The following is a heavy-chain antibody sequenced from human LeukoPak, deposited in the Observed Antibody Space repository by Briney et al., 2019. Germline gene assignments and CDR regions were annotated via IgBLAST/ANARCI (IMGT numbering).Heavy chain of an antibody. CDR1: GFTFSSYE. CDR2: ISSSGSTI. V-gene: IGHV3-48*03. J-gene: IGHJ3*02. Sequence: GGSLRLSCAASGFTFSSYEMNWVRQAPGKGLEWVSYISSSGSTIYYADSVKGRFTISRDNAKNSLHLQMNSLRAEDTAVYYCARQGLDAFDIWGQGTMVTVSS. CDR3: ARQGLDAFDI.